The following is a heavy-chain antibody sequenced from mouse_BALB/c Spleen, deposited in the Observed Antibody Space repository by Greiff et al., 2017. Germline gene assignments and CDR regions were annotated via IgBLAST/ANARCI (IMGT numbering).Heavy chain of an antibody. V-gene: IGHV5-6*01. Sequence: EVHLVESGGDLVKPGGSLKLSCAASGFTFSSYGMSWVRQTPDKRLEWVATISSGGSYTYYPDSVKGRFTISRDNAKNTLYLQMSSLKSEDTAMYYCARHDGNYVCYFDYWGQGTTLTVSS. CDR3: ARHDGNYVCYFDY. J-gene: IGHJ2*01. D-gene: IGHD2-1*01. CDR2: ISSGGSYT. CDR1: GFTFSSYG.